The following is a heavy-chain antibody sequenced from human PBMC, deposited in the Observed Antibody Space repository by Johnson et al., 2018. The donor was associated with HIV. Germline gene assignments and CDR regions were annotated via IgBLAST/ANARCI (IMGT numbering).Heavy chain of an antibody. V-gene: IGHV3-30*02. CDR1: GFTFSSYG. CDR2: IRYDGSNK. Sequence: QVQLVESGGGVVQPGGSLRLSCAESGFTFSSYGMHWVRQAPGKGLEWVAFIRYDGSNKYYADSVKGRFTISRDNSKNTLYLQMNNLRAGDTAVYYCARGLGYSSTWYLNDAFDIWGQGTLVTVSS. CDR3: ARGLGYSSTWYLNDAFDI. D-gene: IGHD6-13*01. J-gene: IGHJ3*02.